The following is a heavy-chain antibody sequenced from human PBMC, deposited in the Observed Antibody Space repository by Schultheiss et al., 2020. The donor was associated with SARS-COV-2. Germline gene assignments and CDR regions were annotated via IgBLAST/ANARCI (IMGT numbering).Heavy chain of an antibody. J-gene: IGHJ4*02. CDR2: ISDSGSST. D-gene: IGHD3/OR15-3a*01. CDR3: GDFWTIDY. V-gene: IGHV3-23*01. CDR1: GFPFSNFA. Sequence: GESLKISCIASGFPFSNFAMTWVRQAPGKGLEWVSTISDSGSSTYYADSVKGRFTISRDNSKNTVYLQMNSLRAEDTAVYYCGDFWTIDYWGQGTLVTVSS.